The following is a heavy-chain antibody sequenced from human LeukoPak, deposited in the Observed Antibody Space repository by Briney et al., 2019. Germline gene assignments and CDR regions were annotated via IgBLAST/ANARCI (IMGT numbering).Heavy chain of an antibody. V-gene: IGHV4-59*01. CDR1: GGSISSYY. D-gene: IGHD3-22*01. CDR2: IYYSGST. Sequence: SETLSLACTVSGGSISSYYWSWIRQPPGKGLEWIGYIYYSGSTNYNPSLKSRVTISVDTSKNQFSLKLSSVSAADTAVYYCARDSDDRDSDALDIWGQGTMVTVSS. J-gene: IGHJ3*02. CDR3: ARDSDDRDSDALDI.